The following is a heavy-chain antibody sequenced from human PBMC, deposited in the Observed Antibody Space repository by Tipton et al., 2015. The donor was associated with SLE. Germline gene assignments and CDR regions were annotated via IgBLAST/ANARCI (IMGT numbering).Heavy chain of an antibody. Sequence: TLSLTCAVSGYSISSGYYWGWIRQPPGKGLEWIGSIYHSGSTYYNPSLKSRVTISVDMSKNQFSLKLSSVTAAATAVYYCAGGIAAAQFDYWGQGTLVTVSS. CDR3: AGGIAAAQFDY. CDR1: GYSISSGYY. D-gene: IGHD6-13*01. J-gene: IGHJ4*02. CDR2: IYHSGST. V-gene: IGHV4-38-2*01.